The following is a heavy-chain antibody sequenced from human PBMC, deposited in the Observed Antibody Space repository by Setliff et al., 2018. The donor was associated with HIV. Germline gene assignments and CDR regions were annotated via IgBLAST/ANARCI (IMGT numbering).Heavy chain of an antibody. V-gene: IGHV4-59*01. CDR1: GVSISAYY. CDR2: GYYSGTT. Sequence: PSETLSLTCTVSGVSISAYYWNWIRQSPGKGLEWIGFGYYSGTTYYNPSLKSRVTISVDTSKNHFSLKLTSVTAADTAVYYCAKGRLGQADYWGQGTLVTVSS. CDR3: AKGRLGQADY. J-gene: IGHJ4*02. D-gene: IGHD4-17*01.